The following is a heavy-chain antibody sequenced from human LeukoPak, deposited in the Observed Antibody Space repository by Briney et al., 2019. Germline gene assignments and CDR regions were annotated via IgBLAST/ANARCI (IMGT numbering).Heavy chain of an antibody. CDR2: IRSDGSDY. V-gene: IGHV3-30*02. D-gene: IGHD6-6*01. CDR1: GFTFSDYG. CDR3: AKASSSSLYYYYMDV. J-gene: IGHJ6*03. Sequence: PGGSLRLSCVASGFTFSDYGVHWVRQAPGKGLKWVSFIRSDGSDYYYADSVRGRFTISRDNSKNTLYLQMNSLRAEDTAVYYCAKASSSSLYYYYMDVWGKGTTVTVSS.